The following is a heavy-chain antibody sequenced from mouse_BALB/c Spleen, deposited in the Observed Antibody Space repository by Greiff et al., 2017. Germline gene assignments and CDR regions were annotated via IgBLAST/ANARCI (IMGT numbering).Heavy chain of an antibody. CDR1: GFTFSDYY. CDR3: ARDRGYGSSYFAY. CDR2: ISDGGSYT. J-gene: IGHJ3*01. Sequence: EVQRVESGGGLVKPGGSLKLSCAASGFTFSDYYMYWVRQTPEKRLEWVATISDGGSYTYYPDSVKGRFTISRDNAKNNLYLQMSSLKSEDTAMYYCARDRGYGSSYFAYWGQGTLVTVSA. V-gene: IGHV5-4*02. D-gene: IGHD1-1*01.